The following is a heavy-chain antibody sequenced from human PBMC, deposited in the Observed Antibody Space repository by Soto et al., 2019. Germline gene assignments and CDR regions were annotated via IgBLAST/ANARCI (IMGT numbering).Heavy chain of an antibody. Sequence: QVQLVQSGAEVKKPGASVKVSCKATGYTFTSYDINWVRQATGQGLEWMGWMNPNSGNTGYAQKFQGRVTMTRNTSRSTAYMELSSLRSEDTAVYYCARGQLLAWEIAARLGAFDIWGQGTMVTVSS. D-gene: IGHD6-6*01. V-gene: IGHV1-8*01. CDR3: ARGQLLAWEIAARLGAFDI. CDR1: GYTFTSYD. CDR2: MNPNSGNT. J-gene: IGHJ3*02.